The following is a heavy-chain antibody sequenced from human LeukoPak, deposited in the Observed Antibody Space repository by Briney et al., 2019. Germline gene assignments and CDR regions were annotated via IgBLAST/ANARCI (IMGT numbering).Heavy chain of an antibody. D-gene: IGHD1-26*01. J-gene: IGHJ4*02. CDR2: IYYSGST. CDR1: GGSFSSYY. V-gene: IGHV4-59*01. Sequence: SETLSLTCTVSGGSFSSYYWSWIRQPPGKGLEWIGYIYYSGSTNYNPSLKSRVTISVDTSKNQFSLKLSSVTAADTAVYYCARARIGSKWELPHIDYWGQGTLVTVSS. CDR3: ARARIGSKWELPHIDY.